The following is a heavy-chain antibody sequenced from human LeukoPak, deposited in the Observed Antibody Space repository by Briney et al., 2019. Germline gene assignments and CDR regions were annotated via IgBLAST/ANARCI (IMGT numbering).Heavy chain of an antibody. D-gene: IGHD4-17*01. J-gene: IGHJ6*03. V-gene: IGHV3-20*04. CDR1: GFTFDDYG. CDR3: ARDRLSARTSDYGDYAFAPRDNYYYYYYMDV. Sequence: PGGSLRLSCAASGFTFDDYGMSWVRQAPGKGLEWVSGINWNGGSIGYADSVKGRFTISRDNAKNSLYLQMNSLRAEDTAVYYCARDRLSARTSDYGDYAFAPRDNYYYYYYMDVWGKGTTVTVSS. CDR2: INWNGGSI.